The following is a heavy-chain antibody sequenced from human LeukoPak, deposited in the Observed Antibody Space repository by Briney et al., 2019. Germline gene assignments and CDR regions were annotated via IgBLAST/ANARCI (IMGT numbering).Heavy chain of an antibody. CDR1: GYTFTGYY. Sequence: ASVKVSCKASGYTFTGYYMHWVRQAPGQGLEWMGWINPNSGDTHYAQNFQARVTMTRDTSISTVYMDLSRLRSDDTAVYYCASRGPWSQGTLVTVSS. J-gene: IGHJ5*02. CDR3: ASRGP. CDR2: INPNSGDT. D-gene: IGHD3-10*01. V-gene: IGHV1-2*02.